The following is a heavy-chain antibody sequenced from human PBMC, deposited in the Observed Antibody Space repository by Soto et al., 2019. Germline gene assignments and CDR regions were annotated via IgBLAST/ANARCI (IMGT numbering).Heavy chain of an antibody. Sequence: TSETLSLTCAVYGGSFSGYYWSWIRQPPGKGLVWIGEINHSGSTNYNPSLKSRVTISVDTSKNQFSLKLSSVTAADTAVYYCARMYYDFWSGSHGMDVWGQGTTVTVSS. CDR2: INHSGST. CDR1: GGSFSGYY. J-gene: IGHJ6*02. CDR3: ARMYYDFWSGSHGMDV. V-gene: IGHV4-34*01. D-gene: IGHD3-3*01.